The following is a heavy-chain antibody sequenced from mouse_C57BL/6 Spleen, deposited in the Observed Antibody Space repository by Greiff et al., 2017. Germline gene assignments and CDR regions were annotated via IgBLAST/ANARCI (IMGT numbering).Heavy chain of an antibody. CDR3: ARAYSNYWYCDV. V-gene: IGHV1-76*01. Sequence: VQGVESGAELGRPGASVKLSCKASGYTFTDYYLNWVQQTPGQGLEWIARIYPGSGNTYYNEKFKGKATLNAEKSSSTAYMQLSILTSEDSAVYFCARAYSNYWYCDVWGTGTTVTVSS. CDR1: GYTFTDYY. CDR2: IYPGSGNT. D-gene: IGHD2-5*01. J-gene: IGHJ1*03.